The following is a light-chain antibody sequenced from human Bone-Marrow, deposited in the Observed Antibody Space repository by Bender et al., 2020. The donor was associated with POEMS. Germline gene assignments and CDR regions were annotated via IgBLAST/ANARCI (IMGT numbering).Light chain of an antibody. CDR1: GGDGAAFNL. J-gene: IGLJ3*02. V-gene: IGLV2-23*02. CDR2: EVT. CDR3: SSYAGSWV. Sequence: QSALTQSASVSGSPGQSITISCTGIGGDGAAFNLVSWDQQNPGKIPKLLIYEVTKRPSGVSNRFSGSRSGITASLTISGLQAEDEADYYCSSYAGSWVFGGGTKLTVL.